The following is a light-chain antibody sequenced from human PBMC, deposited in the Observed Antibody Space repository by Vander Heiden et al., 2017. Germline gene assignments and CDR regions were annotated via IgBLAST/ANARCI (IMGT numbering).Light chain of an antibody. CDR3: SSYAASKNYL. Sequence: QSALTQPPSASGSPGQSVTISCTGTSSDVGAYNYVSWYQQHPGKVPKLMIYEVSERPSGVPHRFSGSKSGNTASLTVSGLQAEDEADYYCSSYAASKNYLFGGGTKLTVL. J-gene: IGLJ2*01. CDR1: SSDVGAYNY. V-gene: IGLV2-8*01. CDR2: EVS.